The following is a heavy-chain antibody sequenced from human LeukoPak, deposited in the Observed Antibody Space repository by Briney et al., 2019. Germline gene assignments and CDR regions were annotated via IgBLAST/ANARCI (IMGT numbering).Heavy chain of an antibody. Sequence: PGASLRLSCAASGFTFSSYAMSWVRQAPGKGLEWVSAISGSGGSTCYADSVKGRFTISRDNSKNTLYLQMNSLRAEDTAVYYCAKAKLSGGWYFDYWGQGTLVTVSS. CDR1: GFTFSSYA. J-gene: IGHJ4*02. CDR3: AKAKLSGGWYFDY. D-gene: IGHD2-15*01. CDR2: ISGSGGST. V-gene: IGHV3-23*01.